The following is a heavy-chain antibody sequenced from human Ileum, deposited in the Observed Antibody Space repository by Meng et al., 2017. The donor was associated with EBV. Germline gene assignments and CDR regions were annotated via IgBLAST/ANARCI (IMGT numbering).Heavy chain of an antibody. CDR3: ARNGDYNPGLY. J-gene: IGHJ4*02. CDR2: ISQSGTT. V-gene: IGHV4-4*02. Sequence: QVQLQESGPGLVXPXXXXXLTCAVSGDSFSRGSWWSWVRQSPGKGLEWIGEISQSGTTHYNPSLKSRVTISVDKSKNQFSLQLTSVTAADTAVYYCARNGDYNPGLYWGQGTLVTVSS. D-gene: IGHD4-17*01. CDR1: GDSFSRGSW.